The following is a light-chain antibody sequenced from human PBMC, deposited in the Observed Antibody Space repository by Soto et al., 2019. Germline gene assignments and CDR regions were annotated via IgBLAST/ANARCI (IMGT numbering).Light chain of an antibody. CDR3: QQYENYWT. Sequence: IQLTQSPSSLSASVGDRVTITCRASQGISSHLAWYQQKPGKAPKLLMYEASTLQSGVPSRFSGSGSGTEFSLIISNLQPDDCATYYCQQYENYWTFGQGTKVDIK. CDR2: EAS. CDR1: QGISSH. V-gene: IGKV1-9*01. J-gene: IGKJ1*01.